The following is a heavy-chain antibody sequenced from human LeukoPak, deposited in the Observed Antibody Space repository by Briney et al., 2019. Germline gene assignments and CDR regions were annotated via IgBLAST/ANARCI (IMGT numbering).Heavy chain of an antibody. Sequence: ASVKVSCKASGYTFTSYAMHWVRQAPGQRLEWMGWISAGNGNTKYSQKFQGRVTITRDTSASTAYMELSSLRSEDTAVYYCARVNYRTSYYYYYGMDVWGQGTTVTVSS. CDR3: ARVNYRTSYYYYYGMDV. CDR1: GYTFTSYA. V-gene: IGHV1-3*01. J-gene: IGHJ6*02. CDR2: ISAGNGNT. D-gene: IGHD3-16*02.